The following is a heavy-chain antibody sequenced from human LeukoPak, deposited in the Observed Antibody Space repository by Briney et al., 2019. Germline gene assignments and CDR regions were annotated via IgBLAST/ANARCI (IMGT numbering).Heavy chain of an antibody. CDR2: ISGSGGST. CDR3: AKVVMIVVVTPYYFDY. D-gene: IGHD3-22*01. Sequence: GGSLGLSCAASGFTFSSYAMSWVRQAPGKGLEWVSAISGSGGSTYYADSVKGRFTISRDNSKNTLYLQMNSLRAEDTAVYYCAKVVMIVVVTPYYFDYWGQGTLVTVSS. V-gene: IGHV3-23*01. CDR1: GFTFSSYA. J-gene: IGHJ4*02.